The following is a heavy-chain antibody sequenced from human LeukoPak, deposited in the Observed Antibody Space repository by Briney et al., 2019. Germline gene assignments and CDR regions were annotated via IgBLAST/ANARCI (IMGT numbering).Heavy chain of an antibody. V-gene: IGHV3-21*01. Sequence: GGSLRLSCAASGFTFSSYSMNWVRQAPGKGLEWVSSISSSSSYIYYADSVKGRFTISRDNAKNSLYLQMNSLRAEDTAVYYCARDTAGYSSGWYRYWGQGTLVTVSS. J-gene: IGHJ4*02. CDR2: ISSSSSYI. CDR3: ARDTAGYSSGWYRY. CDR1: GFTFSSYS. D-gene: IGHD6-19*01.